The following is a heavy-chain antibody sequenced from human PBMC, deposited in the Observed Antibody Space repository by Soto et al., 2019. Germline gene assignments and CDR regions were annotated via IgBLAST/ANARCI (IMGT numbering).Heavy chain of an antibody. CDR3: AKDVILVWLYGMDV. Sequence: GGSLRLSCAASGFTFSSYAMSWVRQAPGKGLEWVSAISGSGGSTYYADSVKGRFTISRDNSKNTLYLQMNSLRAEDTAVYYCAKDVILVWLYGMDVWGQGTTVTVSS. CDR2: ISGSGGST. D-gene: IGHD2-21*01. V-gene: IGHV3-23*01. J-gene: IGHJ6*02. CDR1: GFTFSSYA.